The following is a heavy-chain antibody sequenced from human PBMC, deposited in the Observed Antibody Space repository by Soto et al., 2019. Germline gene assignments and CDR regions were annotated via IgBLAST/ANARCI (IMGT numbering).Heavy chain of an antibody. CDR1: GGSISGHY. D-gene: IGHD3-10*01. CDR3: VRTLTSGRQDS. V-gene: IGHV4-59*11. J-gene: IGHJ5*01. Sequence: QVQLQESGPGLVKPSETLSLTCTVSGGSISGHYWSWIRQSPGKGLEWIAYIYDSGSTKYNPSLRSRVAVSVERSENQFSLRLSSVTAADTAVYYCVRTLTSGRQDSWGQGTLVTVAS. CDR2: IYDSGST.